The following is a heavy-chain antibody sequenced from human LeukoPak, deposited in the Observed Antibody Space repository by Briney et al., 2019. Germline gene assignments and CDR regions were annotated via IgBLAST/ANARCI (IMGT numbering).Heavy chain of an antibody. J-gene: IGHJ2*01. D-gene: IGHD5-12*01. CDR3: ARRHSGYDSTVWYFDL. Sequence: SETLSLTCTVSGGSISRYYWSWIRQPPGKGLEWIGYIYYSGSTNYNPSLKSRVTISVDTSKNQFSLKLSSVTAADTAVYYCARRHSGYDSTVWYFDLWGRGTLVTVSS. CDR2: IYYSGST. CDR1: GGSISRYY. V-gene: IGHV4-59*01.